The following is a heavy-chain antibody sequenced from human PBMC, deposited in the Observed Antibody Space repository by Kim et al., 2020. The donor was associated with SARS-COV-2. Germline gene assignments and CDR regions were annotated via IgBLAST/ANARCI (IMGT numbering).Heavy chain of an antibody. CDR3: ARHQRYYDILTGYSSVAFDI. V-gene: IGHV5-10-1*01. CDR1: GYSFTSYW. J-gene: IGHJ3*02. CDR2: IDPSDSYT. D-gene: IGHD3-9*01. Sequence: GESLKISCKGSGYSFTSYWISWVRQMPGKGLEWMGRIDPSDSYTNYSPSFQGHVTISADKSISTAYLQWSSLKASDTAMYYRARHQRYYDILTGYSSVAFDIWGQGTMVTVSS.